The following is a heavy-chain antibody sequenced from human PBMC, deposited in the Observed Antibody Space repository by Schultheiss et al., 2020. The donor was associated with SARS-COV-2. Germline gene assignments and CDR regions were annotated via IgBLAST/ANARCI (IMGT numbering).Heavy chain of an antibody. CDR3: AREVVPAAIGHYFDY. CDR2: TYYRSKWYN. V-gene: IGHV6-1*01. Sequence: SQTLSLTCAISGDSVSSNSATWNWIRQSPSRGLEWLGRTYYRSKWYNDYAVSVKSRITINPDTSKNQFSLQLNSVTPEDTAVYYCAREVVPAAIGHYFDYWGQGTLVTRLL. J-gene: IGHJ4*02. CDR1: GDSVSSNSAT. D-gene: IGHD2-2*01.